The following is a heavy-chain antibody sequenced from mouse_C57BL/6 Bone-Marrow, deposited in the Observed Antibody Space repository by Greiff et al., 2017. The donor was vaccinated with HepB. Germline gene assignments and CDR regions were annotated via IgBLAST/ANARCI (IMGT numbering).Heavy chain of an antibody. CDR2: ISDGGSYT. J-gene: IGHJ3*01. V-gene: IGHV5-4*03. D-gene: IGHD2-4*01. CDR3: ARKGYDSWFAY. CDR1: GFTFSSYA. Sequence: EVKVEESGGGLVKPGGSLKLSCAASGFTFSSYAMSWVRQTPEKRLEWVATISDGGSYTYYPDNVKGRFTISRDNAKNNLYLQMSHLKSEDTAMYYCARKGYDSWFAYWGQGTLVTVSA.